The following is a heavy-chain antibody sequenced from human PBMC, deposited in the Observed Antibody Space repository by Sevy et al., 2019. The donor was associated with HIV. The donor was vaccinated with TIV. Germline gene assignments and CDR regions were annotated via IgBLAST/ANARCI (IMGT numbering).Heavy chain of an antibody. D-gene: IGHD1-26*01. CDR1: GFTLSSYG. CDR3: AKRWERPGEDAFDI. J-gene: IGHJ3*02. V-gene: IGHV3-30*18. Sequence: GWSLRLSCAASGFTLSSYGMHWVRQAPGKGLEWVAVISYDGSNKYYADSVKGRFTISRDNSKNTLYLQMNSLRAEDTAVYYCAKRWERPGEDAFDIWGQGSMVTVSS. CDR2: ISYDGSNK.